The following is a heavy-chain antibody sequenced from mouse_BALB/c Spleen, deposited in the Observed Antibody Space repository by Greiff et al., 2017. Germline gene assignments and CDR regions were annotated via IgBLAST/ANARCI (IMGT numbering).Heavy chain of an antibody. V-gene: IGHV5-17*02. CDR1: GFTFSSFG. CDR2: ISSGSSTI. J-gene: IGHJ1*01. D-gene: IGHD4-1*01. CDR3: ARPHSGWDFDV. Sequence: EVKLVESGGGLVQPGGSRKLSCAASGFTFSSFGMHWVRQAPEKGLEWVAYISSGSSTIYYADTVKGRFTISRDNPKNTLFLQMTSLRSEDTAMYYCARPHSGWDFDVWGAGTTVTVSS.